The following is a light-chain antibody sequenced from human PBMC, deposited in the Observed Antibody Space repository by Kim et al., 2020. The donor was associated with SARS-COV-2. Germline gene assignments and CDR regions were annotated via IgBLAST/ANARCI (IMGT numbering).Light chain of an antibody. CDR3: SSYARGVIRL. J-gene: IGLJ3*02. Sequence: GVSDRFSGSKSGNTASLTISGLQAEDQADYYCSSYARGVIRLFGGGTQVTVL. V-gene: IGLV2-14*01.